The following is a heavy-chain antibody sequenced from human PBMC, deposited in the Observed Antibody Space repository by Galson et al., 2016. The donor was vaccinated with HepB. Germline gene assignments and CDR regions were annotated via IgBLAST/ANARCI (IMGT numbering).Heavy chain of an antibody. D-gene: IGHD6-6*01. CDR1: GFTFSDYG. J-gene: IGHJ4*02. Sequence: SLRLSCAASGFTFSDYGIHWVRQAPGKGLEWVAFIWYDGSSKYYADSVKGRFTISRNNSKNTIYLQMSSLRAEDTALYYYAREAYSTSSGRLEYWGQGILVTVSS. V-gene: IGHV3-33*01. CDR3: AREAYSTSSGRLEY. CDR2: IWYDGSSK.